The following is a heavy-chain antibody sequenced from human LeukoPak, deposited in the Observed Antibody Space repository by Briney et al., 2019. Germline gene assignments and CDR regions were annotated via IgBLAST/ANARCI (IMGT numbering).Heavy chain of an antibody. D-gene: IGHD3-16*01. CDR3: AKAINRGGGFDY. Sequence: GGSLRLSXAASGFTFDDYAMHWVRQAPGKGLEWVSGISWNSGSIGYADSVKGRFTISRDNAKNSLYLQMDSLRAEDMALYYCAKAINRGGGFDYWGQGTLVTVSS. CDR2: ISWNSGSI. J-gene: IGHJ4*02. V-gene: IGHV3-9*03. CDR1: GFTFDDYA.